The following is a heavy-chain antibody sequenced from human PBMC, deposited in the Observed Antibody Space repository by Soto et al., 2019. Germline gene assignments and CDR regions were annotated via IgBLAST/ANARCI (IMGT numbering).Heavy chain of an antibody. CDR1: GGSFSSRTFW. Sequence: QLQLQESGPGLVKPSETLSLTCSVSGGSFSSRTFWWAWIRQPPGKGLEWVGDMYYSGSSYSSPSFKSPVPLSVDTSNNQLSPKLKCVTAADTAVYYCARHSRDAYNYGGSGIFDYGGKGTLVTVSS. CDR3: ARHSRDAYNYGGSGIFDY. J-gene: IGHJ4*02. V-gene: IGHV4-39*01. D-gene: IGHD5-12*01. CDR2: MYYSGSS.